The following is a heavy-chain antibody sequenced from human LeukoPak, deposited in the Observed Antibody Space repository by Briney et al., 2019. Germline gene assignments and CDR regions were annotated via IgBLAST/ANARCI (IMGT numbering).Heavy chain of an antibody. Sequence: PGGSLRLSCAASGFTFSSYAMSWVRQAPGKGLEWVSAISGSGGSTYYADSVKGRFTISRDNSKNTLYLQMNSLRAEDTAVYYCAKHPLRLYSSSSGYFDYWGQGTLVTVSS. CDR2: ISGSGGST. V-gene: IGHV3-23*01. D-gene: IGHD6-6*01. CDR1: GFTFSSYA. J-gene: IGHJ4*02. CDR3: AKHPLRLYSSSSGYFDY.